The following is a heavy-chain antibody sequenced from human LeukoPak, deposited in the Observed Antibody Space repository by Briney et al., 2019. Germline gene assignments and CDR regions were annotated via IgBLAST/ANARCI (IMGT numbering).Heavy chain of an antibody. J-gene: IGHJ5*02. CDR3: AREAVAGTGWFDP. CDR2: IYYSGST. CDR1: GVSVSSGSYY. V-gene: IGHV4-61*01. D-gene: IGHD6-19*01. Sequence: SETLSLTCTVSGVSVSSGSYYWSWIRQPPGKGLEWIGYIYYSGSTNYNPSLKSRVTISVDTSKNQFSLKLSSVTAADTAVYYCAREAVAGTGWFDPWGQGTLVTVSS.